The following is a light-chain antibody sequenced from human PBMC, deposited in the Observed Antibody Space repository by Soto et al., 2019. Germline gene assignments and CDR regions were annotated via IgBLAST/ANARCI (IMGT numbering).Light chain of an antibody. CDR2: HAS. CDR1: QSISNW. V-gene: IGKV1-5*01. J-gene: IGKJ1*01. CDR3: QQYSGYPRT. Sequence: DIQMTPSPSTLSATVGDRVTVTCRASQSISNWLAWYQQKPGKAPKLLIYHASSVESGVPSRFSGSGSGTEFTLTINSLQPDDFATYYCQQYSGYPRTFGQGTKVDIK.